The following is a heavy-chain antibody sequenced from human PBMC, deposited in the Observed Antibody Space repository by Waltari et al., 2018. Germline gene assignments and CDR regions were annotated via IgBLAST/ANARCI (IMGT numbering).Heavy chain of an antibody. Sequence: QLQLQESGPGLVKPSETLPLTCSVSGGSISTRSYYWGWIRQPPGKGLEWVGSIYHSGNTQHHPTLKSRVTLSVDTAKNQFSLRLSCGTAADTAVYYCARHGEAGYCSGSSCYSGWFDPWGQGTLVIVSP. D-gene: IGHD2-15*01. CDR3: ARHGEAGYCSGSSCYSGWFDP. J-gene: IGHJ5*02. V-gene: IGHV4-39*01. CDR2: IYHSGNT. CDR1: GGSISTRSYY.